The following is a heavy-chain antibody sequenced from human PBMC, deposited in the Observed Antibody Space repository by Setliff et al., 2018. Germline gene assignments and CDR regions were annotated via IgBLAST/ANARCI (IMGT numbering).Heavy chain of an antibody. J-gene: IGHJ3*01. CDR2: INHSGSN. Sequence: LSLTCAVYGWSFSTYYWNWIRQPPGTGLEWIGEINHSGSNNYNPSHKSRVTIAVDTSTNQFSLKLMYVTAADTAVYYCASPRLSYYDNGAFPSDAFDLWGQGTMVT. V-gene: IGHV4-34*01. CDR3: ASPRLSYYDNGAFPSDAFDL. CDR1: GWSFSTYY. D-gene: IGHD3-22*01.